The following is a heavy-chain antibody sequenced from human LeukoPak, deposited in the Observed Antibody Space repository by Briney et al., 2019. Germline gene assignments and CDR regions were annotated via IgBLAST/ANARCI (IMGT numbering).Heavy chain of an antibody. J-gene: IGHJ4*02. D-gene: IGHD3-9*01. CDR1: GFTFSSYW. CDR2: INNDGSST. Sequence: GGSLRLSCAASGFTFSSYWMHWVRQAPGKGLVWVSHINNDGSSTSYADSVKGRFTISRDNAKNTLYLQMNSLRAEDTAVYYCAKSEEYYDILTGYYLDYWGQGTLVTVSS. CDR3: AKSEEYYDILTGYYLDY. V-gene: IGHV3-74*01.